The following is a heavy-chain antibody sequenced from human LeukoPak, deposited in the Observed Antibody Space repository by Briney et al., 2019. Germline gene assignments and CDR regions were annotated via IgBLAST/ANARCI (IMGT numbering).Heavy chain of an antibody. V-gene: IGHV3-7*01. CDR2: IKQDGSEK. CDR3: ARVTAYRGYYYYMDV. D-gene: IGHD1-14*01. CDR1: GFTFSSYW. J-gene: IGHJ6*03. Sequence: PGGSLRLSCAASGFTFSSYWMSWVRQAPGKGLEWVANIKQDGSEKYYVDSVKGRFTISRDNAKNSLYLQMNSLRAEDTAVYYCARVTAYRGYYYYMDVWGKGTTVTVSS.